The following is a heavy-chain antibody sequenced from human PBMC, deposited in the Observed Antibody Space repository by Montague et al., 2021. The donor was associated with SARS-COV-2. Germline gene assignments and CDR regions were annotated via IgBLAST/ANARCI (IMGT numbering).Heavy chain of an antibody. V-gene: IGHV3-30*04. CDR2: ISYDGFNK. CDR3: AGVRIQIWSGRWFDP. J-gene: IGHJ5*02. D-gene: IGHD5-18*01. Sequence: SLRLSCAASGFTFSNHAMHWVRQAPGKGLEWVAVISYDGFNKYYXDSVKGRFTISRDNSKNTLSLQMNSLRTEDTAVYYCAGVRIQIWSGRWFDPWGQGTLVTVSS. CDR1: GFTFSNHA.